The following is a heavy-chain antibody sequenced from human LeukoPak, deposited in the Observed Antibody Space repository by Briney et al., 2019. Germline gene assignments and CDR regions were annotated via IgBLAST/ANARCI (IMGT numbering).Heavy chain of an antibody. Sequence: GGSLRLSCVASGVTLSNYAMSWARQAPGKGLEWVSAISGSGGSTYYADSVKGRFTISRDNSKNTLYLQMNSLRAEDTAVYYCARTGYYYDSSGYHHLGHFDYWGQGTLVTVSS. J-gene: IGHJ4*02. CDR2: ISGSGGST. CDR1: GVTLSNYA. V-gene: IGHV3-23*01. D-gene: IGHD3-22*01. CDR3: ARTGYYYDSSGYHHLGHFDY.